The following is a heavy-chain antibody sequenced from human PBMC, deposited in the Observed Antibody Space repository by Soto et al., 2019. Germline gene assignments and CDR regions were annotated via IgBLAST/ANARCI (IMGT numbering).Heavy chain of an antibody. V-gene: IGHV4-34*01. D-gene: IGHD3-22*01. CDR2: INHSGST. Sequence: SETVSLTCTVSGASVTGFYWSWMRQPPGRGLEWFGEINHSGSTNYNPALKSRVTISVDTSKSQFSLKLSSVTAADTAVYYCARESDSSGKGMDVWGQGSTVTVSS. CDR3: ARESDSSGKGMDV. J-gene: IGHJ6*02. CDR1: GASVTGFY.